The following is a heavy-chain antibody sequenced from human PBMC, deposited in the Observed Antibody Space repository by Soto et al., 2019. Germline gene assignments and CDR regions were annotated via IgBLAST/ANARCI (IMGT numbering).Heavy chain of an antibody. CDR1: GGSISGYY. D-gene: IGHD3-9*01. V-gene: IGHV4-34*01. CDR3: ARGSAGYYDILTGYYHRYFDY. J-gene: IGHJ4*02. Sequence: SETLSLTCAVYGGSISGYYWSWIRQPPGKGLEWIGEINHSGSTNYNPSLKSRVAISVDTSKNQFSLKLSSVTAADTAVYYCARGSAGYYDILTGYYHRYFDYWGQGTLVTVSS. CDR2: INHSGST.